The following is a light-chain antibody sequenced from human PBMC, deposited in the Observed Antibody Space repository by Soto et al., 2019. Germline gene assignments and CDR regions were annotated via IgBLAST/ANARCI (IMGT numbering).Light chain of an antibody. J-gene: IGKJ2*03. CDR3: QQRSSAYS. Sequence: EIVLTQSPATLSLSPGERATLFCRASQGVSSYLAWYQQKPGQAPRLLIYDGSNRAAGVPARFSGSGSGTDFTLTTSSLEPEDFAVYYCQQRSSAYSFGQGTKLEIK. V-gene: IGKV3-11*01. CDR1: QGVSSY. CDR2: DGS.